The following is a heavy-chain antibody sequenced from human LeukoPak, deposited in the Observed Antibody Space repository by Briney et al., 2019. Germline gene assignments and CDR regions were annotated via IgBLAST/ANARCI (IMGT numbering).Heavy chain of an antibody. CDR1: GFTFSDYY. J-gene: IGHJ6*03. V-gene: IGHV3-11*01. D-gene: IGHD2-15*01. CDR2: ITSSGSTI. CDR3: ARVLRYCSGGNCYSGGLGYMDV. Sequence: GGSLRLSCAASGFTFSDYYMTWIRQAPGKGLEWVSYITSSGSTIYYADSVKGRFTISRDNAKNSLYLQMNSLRAEDTAVYYCARVLRYCSGGNCYSGGLGYMDVWGKGTTVTISS.